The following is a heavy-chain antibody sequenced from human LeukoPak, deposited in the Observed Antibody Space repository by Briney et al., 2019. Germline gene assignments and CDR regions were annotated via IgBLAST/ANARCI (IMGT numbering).Heavy chain of an antibody. V-gene: IGHV1-18*01. D-gene: IGHD2-2*01. J-gene: IGHJ4*02. CDR1: GYTFTSYG. CDR2: ISAYNGNT. CDR3: ARDRLYEVAPAAMLPPTPPLDY. Sequence: ASVKVSCKASGYTFTSYGISWVRQAPGQGLEWMGWISAYNGNTNYAQKLQGRVTMTTDTSTSTAYMELRSLRSDDTAVYYCARDRLYEVAPAAMLPPTPPLDYWGQGTLVTVSS.